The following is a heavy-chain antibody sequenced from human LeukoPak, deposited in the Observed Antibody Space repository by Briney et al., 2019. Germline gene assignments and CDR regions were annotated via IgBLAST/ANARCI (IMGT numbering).Heavy chain of an antibody. CDR2: IYYSGST. D-gene: IGHD6-13*01. CDR1: GGSISSSSYY. CDR3: ARRGYSSFY. V-gene: IGHV4-39*07. Sequence: SETLSLTCTVSGGSISSSSYYWGWIRQPPGKGLEWIGSIYYSGSTYYNPSLKSRVTISVDTSKNQFSLKLSSVTAADTAVYYCARRGYSSFYWGQGTLVTVSS. J-gene: IGHJ4*02.